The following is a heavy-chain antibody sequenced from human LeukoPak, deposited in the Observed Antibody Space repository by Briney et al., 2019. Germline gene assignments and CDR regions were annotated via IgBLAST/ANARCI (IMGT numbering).Heavy chain of an antibody. CDR3: AREGGIVVVPAAPEHAFDI. CDR1: GFTFDDYG. CDR2: INWNGGST. J-gene: IGHJ3*02. Sequence: GGSLRLSCAASGFTFDDYGMSWVRQTPGKGLEWVSGINWNGGSTGYADSVKGRFTISRDNAKNSLYLQMNSLRAEDTALYHCAREGGIVVVPAAPEHAFDIWGQGTMVTVSS. D-gene: IGHD2-2*01. V-gene: IGHV3-20*01.